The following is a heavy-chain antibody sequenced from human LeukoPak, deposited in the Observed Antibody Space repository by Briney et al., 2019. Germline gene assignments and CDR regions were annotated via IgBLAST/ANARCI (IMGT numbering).Heavy chain of an antibody. D-gene: IGHD6-6*01. V-gene: IGHV1-2*02. CDR1: GYTFTGYY. J-gene: IGHJ4*02. CDR3: ARRSLGAPRFDY. CDR2: INPNSGGT. Sequence: ASVKVSCTASGYTFTGYYMHWVRQAPGQGLEWMGWINPNSGGTNYAQKFQGRVTMTRDTSISTAYMEVSRLRSDDTAVYYCARRSLGAPRFDYWGQGTLVTVSS.